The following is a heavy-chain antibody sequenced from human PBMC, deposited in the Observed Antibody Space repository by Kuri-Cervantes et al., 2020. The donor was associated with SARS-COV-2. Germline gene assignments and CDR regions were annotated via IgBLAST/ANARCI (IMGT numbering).Heavy chain of an antibody. D-gene: IGHD1-14*01. V-gene: IGHV3-30*18. J-gene: IGHJ6*02. CDR1: GSTFNNYG. CDR3: TKDRRRPITPTLQEIYYYGMDV. Sequence: LSLTCAASGSTFNNYGMHWVRQAPGKGLEWVAVISHDGRNKYYADSVKGRFTISRDNSKVTMYLQMSSLRPEDTAVYYCTKDRRRPITPTLQEIYYYGMDVWGQGTTVTVSS. CDR2: ISHDGRNK.